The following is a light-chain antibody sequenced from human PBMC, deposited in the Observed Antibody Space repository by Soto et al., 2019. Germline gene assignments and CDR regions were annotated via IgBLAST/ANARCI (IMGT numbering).Light chain of an antibody. CDR3: QKYNSAPLT. Sequence: DIQMTQSPSSLSASVGDRVTITCRASQGISSNLAWYQQKPGKVPKLLIYAASTLQSGVPSRFSGSGSGTDFTLTISSLQPEDVATYYCQKYNSAPLTFGRGTKVEIK. CDR1: QGISSN. V-gene: IGKV1-27*01. J-gene: IGKJ4*01. CDR2: AAS.